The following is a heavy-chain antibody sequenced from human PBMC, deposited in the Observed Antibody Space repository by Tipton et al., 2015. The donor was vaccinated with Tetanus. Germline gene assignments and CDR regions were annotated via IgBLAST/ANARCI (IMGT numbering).Heavy chain of an antibody. V-gene: IGHV4-59*04. CDR2: MYNSGAT. CDR1: GVSVTTYH. J-gene: IGHJ3*02. D-gene: IGHD3-10*01. Sequence: TLSLTCNVSGVSVTTYHWSWIRQPPGRGLEWIGTMYNSGATYYNPSLKGRVTISGDTSKNLFSLTSVTASDTAVYYCARPEASGRARGFDIWGQGTKVTVSP. CDR3: ARPEASGRARGFDI.